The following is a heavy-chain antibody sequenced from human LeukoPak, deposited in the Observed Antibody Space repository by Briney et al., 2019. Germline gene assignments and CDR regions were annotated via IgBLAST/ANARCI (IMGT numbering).Heavy chain of an antibody. CDR2: IYYSGST. J-gene: IGHJ4*02. Sequence: SETLSLTCTVSGGSISSSSYYWGWIRQPPGKGLEWIGSIYYSGSTYYNPSLKSRVTISVDTSKNQFSLKLSSVTAADTAVYYCARATYYYGSGSPIPDYWGQGTLVTVSS. CDR3: ARATYYYGSGSPIPDY. D-gene: IGHD3-10*01. CDR1: GGSISSSSYY. V-gene: IGHV4-39*01.